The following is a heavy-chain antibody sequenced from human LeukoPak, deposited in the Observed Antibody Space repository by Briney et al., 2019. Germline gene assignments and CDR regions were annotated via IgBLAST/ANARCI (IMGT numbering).Heavy chain of an antibody. D-gene: IGHD2-2*01. CDR1: GGSISSYY. CDR3: ARVACSSTSCFPDDY. J-gene: IGHJ4*02. Sequence: SETLSLTCTVSGGSISSYYWSWVRQPAGKGLEWIGRIYTSGSTNYNPSLKSRVTMSVDTSKNQFSLKLSSVTAADTAVYYCARVACSSTSCFPDDYWGQGTLVTVSS. CDR2: IYTSGST. V-gene: IGHV4-4*07.